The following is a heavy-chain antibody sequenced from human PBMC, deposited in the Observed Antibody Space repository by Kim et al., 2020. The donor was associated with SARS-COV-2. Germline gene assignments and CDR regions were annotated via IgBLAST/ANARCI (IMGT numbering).Heavy chain of an antibody. CDR2: INGGNGNT. J-gene: IGHJ5*02. D-gene: IGHD3-10*01. CDR3: AREGSGSYNWLDP. V-gene: IGHV1-3*01. Sequence: ASVKVSCKASGYTFDTFSLYWLRQAPGQRFEWMGWINGGNGNTRYSQNFQGRVIFTRDTSATTAYMELTSLTFKDTAVYYCAREGSGSYNWLDPGAREPW. CDR1: GYTFDTFS.